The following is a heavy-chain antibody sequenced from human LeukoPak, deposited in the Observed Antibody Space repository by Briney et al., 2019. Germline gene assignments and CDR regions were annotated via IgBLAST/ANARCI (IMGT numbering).Heavy chain of an antibody. Sequence: PSETLSLTCTVSGGSISSYYCSWIRQPPGKGLEWIGYIYYSGSPNYNPSLKRRVTISVDRSQNQFSLKLTSVTSAGKAGFYCGIGEIYFDYCVQGTLVTVSS. CDR2: IYYSGSP. J-gene: IGHJ4*01. CDR1: GGSISSYY. V-gene: IGHV4-59*01. CDR3: GIGEIYFDY. D-gene: IGHD5-24*01.